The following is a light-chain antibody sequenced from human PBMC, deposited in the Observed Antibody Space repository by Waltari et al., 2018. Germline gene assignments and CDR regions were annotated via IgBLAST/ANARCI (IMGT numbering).Light chain of an antibody. CDR1: QDIGRW. CDR2: AAS. CDR3: QQTNTFPLT. J-gene: IGKJ2*01. Sequence: DIQMIQSPSSVSASLGDRVTITCRASQDIGRWLAWYQRKPGRAPNLLIFAASNLQNGVPSRFSGSGSGTYFTLTINSLQPEDFATYYCQQTNTFPLTFGQGTKLEIK. V-gene: IGKV1-12*01.